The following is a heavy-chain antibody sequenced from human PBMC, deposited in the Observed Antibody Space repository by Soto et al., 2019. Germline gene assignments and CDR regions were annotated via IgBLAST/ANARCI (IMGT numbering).Heavy chain of an antibody. CDR3: ARDNYDILTGTTDY. V-gene: IGHV3-30-3*01. CDR2: ISYDGSNK. CDR1: GFTFSSYA. J-gene: IGHJ4*02. D-gene: IGHD3-9*01. Sequence: GGSLRLSCAASGFTFSSYAVHWVRQAPGKGLEWVAVISYDGSNKYYADSVKGRFTISRDNSKNTLYLQMNSLRAEDTAVYYCARDNYDILTGTTDYWGQGTLVTVSS.